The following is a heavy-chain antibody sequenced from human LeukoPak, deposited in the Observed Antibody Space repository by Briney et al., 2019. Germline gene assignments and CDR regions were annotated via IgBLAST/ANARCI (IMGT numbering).Heavy chain of an antibody. CDR2: INPSGGST. J-gene: IGHJ6*02. CDR1: GYTFTSYY. CDR3: ARGCSGGSCYSGMDV. Sequence: ASVKVSCKASGYTFTSYYMHWVRQAPGQGLEWMGIINPSGGSTSYAQKFQGRVTMTRDTSTSTVYMELSSLRSEDTDVYYCARGCSGGSCYSGMDVWGQGTTVTVSS. V-gene: IGHV1-46*01. D-gene: IGHD2-15*01.